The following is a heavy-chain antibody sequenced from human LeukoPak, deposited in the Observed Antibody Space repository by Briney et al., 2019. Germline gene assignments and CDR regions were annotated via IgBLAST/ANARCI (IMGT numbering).Heavy chain of an antibody. CDR1: GFTVSSNY. Sequence: QSGGSLRLSCAASGFTVSSNYMSWVRQAPGKGLEWVSVIYSGGSAYYADSVKGRFTISRDNSKNTLYLQMNSLRAEDTAVYYCARDRNTAPDYWGQGTLVTVSS. CDR2: IYSGGSA. J-gene: IGHJ4*02. D-gene: IGHD2-21*02. V-gene: IGHV3-66*01. CDR3: ARDRNTAPDY.